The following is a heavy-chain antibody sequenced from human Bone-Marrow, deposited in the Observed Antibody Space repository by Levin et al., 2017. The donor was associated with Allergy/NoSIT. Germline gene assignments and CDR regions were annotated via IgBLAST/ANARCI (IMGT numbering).Heavy chain of an antibody. D-gene: IGHD2-2*01. J-gene: IGHJ4*02. Sequence: GGSLRLSCAASGFTFGDYAMHWVRQAPGKGLEWVSGITWNSGNIRYADSVKGRFTISRDNAKNSLYLQMNSLRTEDTALYYCARHYQYGYDYWGQGTLAIVSS. CDR1: GFTFGDYA. V-gene: IGHV3-9*01. CDR3: ARHYQYGYDY. CDR2: ITWNSGNI.